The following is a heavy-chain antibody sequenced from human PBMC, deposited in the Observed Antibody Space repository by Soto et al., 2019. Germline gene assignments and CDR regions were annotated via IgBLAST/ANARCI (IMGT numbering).Heavy chain of an antibody. CDR1: GGTFSSYA. CDR3: ARWVTGSSLYNWFDH. J-gene: IGHJ5*02. V-gene: IGHV1-69*12. D-gene: IGHD1-20*01. Sequence: QVQLVQSGAEVKKPGSSVKVSCKASGGTFSSYAISWVRQAPGKGLEWMGGIIPIFGTANYAQKFQGRVTITADESRSTAYMELSILRSEDTAVYYCARWVTGSSLYNWFDHWGQGTLVTVSS. CDR2: IIPIFGTA.